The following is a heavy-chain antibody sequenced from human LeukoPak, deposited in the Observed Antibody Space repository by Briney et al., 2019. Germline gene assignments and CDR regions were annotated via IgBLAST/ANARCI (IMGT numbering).Heavy chain of an antibody. J-gene: IGHJ5*02. CDR1: GYTFTSYG. D-gene: IGHD2-2*01. CDR3: ARVDHPMQFDP. Sequence: EASVKVSCKASGYTFTSYGISWVRQAPGQGLEWMGWINPNSGGTNYAQKFQGRVTMTRDTSISTAYMELSRLRSDDTAVYYCARVDHPMQFDPWGQGTLVTVSS. CDR2: INPNSGGT. V-gene: IGHV1-2*02.